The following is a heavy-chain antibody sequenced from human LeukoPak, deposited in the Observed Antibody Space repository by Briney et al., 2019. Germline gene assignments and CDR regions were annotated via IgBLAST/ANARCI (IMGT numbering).Heavy chain of an antibody. CDR1: GFTFRSYA. J-gene: IGHJ4*02. V-gene: IGHV3-23*01. CDR3: AKDQTAITGTCFDS. CDR2: ISGSGGRT. D-gene: IGHD1-20*01. Sequence: GGSLRLSCTASGFTFRSYAISWVRQAPGKGLEWVSGISGSGGRTFYSDSVKGRFTISRDNSKNLLYLQMISLRADDTAVYYCAKDQTAITGTCFDSWGQGTLVTVSS.